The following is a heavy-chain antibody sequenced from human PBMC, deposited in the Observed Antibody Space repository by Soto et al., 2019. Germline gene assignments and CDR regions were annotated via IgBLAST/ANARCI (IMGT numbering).Heavy chain of an antibody. CDR1: GYTFTSYG. V-gene: IGHV1-18*01. D-gene: IGHD6-19*01. CDR2: ISAFNGAT. J-gene: IGHJ4*02. CDR3: ARLYSSGWPRSYSDL. Sequence: GASVKVSCKASGYTFTSYGISWVRQAPGQGLEWMGWISAFNGATNYAQKFQDRITMTTDTPTSTAYMELRSLRSDDTAVYYCARLYSSGWPRSYSDLWGQGTLVTVSS.